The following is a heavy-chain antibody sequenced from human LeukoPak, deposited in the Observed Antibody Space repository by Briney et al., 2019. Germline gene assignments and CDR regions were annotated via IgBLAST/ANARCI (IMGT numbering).Heavy chain of an antibody. CDR1: GFTFSSYG. J-gene: IGHJ4*02. CDR2: IRYDGSNK. V-gene: IGHV3-30*02. D-gene: IGHD6-19*01. Sequence: GGSLRLSCAASGFTFSSYGMHWVRQAPGKGLEWVAFIRYDGSNKYYADSVKGRFTISRDNSKNTLYLQMNSLRAEDTALYYCAKDGDSSGKYYFDYWGQGTLVTVSS. CDR3: AKDGDSSGKYYFDY.